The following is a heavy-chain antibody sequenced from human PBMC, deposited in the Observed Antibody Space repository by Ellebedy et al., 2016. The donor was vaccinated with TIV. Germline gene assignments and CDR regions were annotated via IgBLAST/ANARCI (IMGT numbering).Heavy chain of an antibody. CDR3: AYEGDTNDAFDM. V-gene: IGHV1-46*01. Sequence: AASVQVSCKASAYTFTSYYMNWVRQSPGQGLEWMGMINPSGGRTSYAQKFQGRVTMTRDTSTSTVYMELSSLRSEDTAVYYCAYEGDTNDAFDMWGQGTTGTVSS. J-gene: IGHJ3*02. D-gene: IGHD1-26*01. CDR2: INPSGGRT. CDR1: AYTFTSYY.